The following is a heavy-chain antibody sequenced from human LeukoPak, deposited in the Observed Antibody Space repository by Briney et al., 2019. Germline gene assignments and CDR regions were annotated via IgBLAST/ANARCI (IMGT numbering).Heavy chain of an antibody. CDR3: AAKEGTRSDFDY. V-gene: IGHV3-48*03. J-gene: IGHJ4*02. D-gene: IGHD1-14*01. CDR1: GFTFSSYE. Sequence: GGSLRLSCAASGFTFSSYEMNWARQAPGKGLEWVSYISSSGSPVYYPDSVKGRFSISRDNAENSLYLQMNRLRVEDTAVYYCAAKEGTRSDFDYWGQGILVTVSP. CDR2: ISSSGSPV.